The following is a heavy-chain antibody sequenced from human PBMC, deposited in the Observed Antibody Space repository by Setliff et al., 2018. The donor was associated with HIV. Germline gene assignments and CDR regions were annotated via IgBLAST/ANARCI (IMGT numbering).Heavy chain of an antibody. CDR1: EFTFGNYA. CDR3: AKFPVFKWFGERQGWFDL. D-gene: IGHD3-10*01. V-gene: IGHV3-23*01. Sequence: PGGSLRLSCAASEFTFGNYAMGWVRQAPGKGLEWVSAISGDGGRTYVAGPVKGRLSTSRDNSKNTMYLQMNSLRVEDTAVYYCAKFPVFKWFGERQGWFDLWGQGTLVT. CDR2: ISGDGGRT. J-gene: IGHJ5*02.